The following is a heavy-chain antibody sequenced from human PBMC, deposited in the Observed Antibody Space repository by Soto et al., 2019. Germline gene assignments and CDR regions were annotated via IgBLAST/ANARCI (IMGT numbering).Heavy chain of an antibody. CDR2: ISAYNGNT. V-gene: IGHV1-18*01. CDR1: GYTFTSYG. Sequence: QVQLVQSGAEVKKPGPSVKVSCKASGYTFTSYGISWVRQAPGQGLEWMGWISAYNGNTNYAQKLQGRVTMPTDTSTSTAYMELRSLRSDDTAVYYCAREAQYIVVVPADRRYYGMDVWGQGTTVTVSS. CDR3: AREAQYIVVVPADRRYYGMDV. D-gene: IGHD2-2*01. J-gene: IGHJ6*02.